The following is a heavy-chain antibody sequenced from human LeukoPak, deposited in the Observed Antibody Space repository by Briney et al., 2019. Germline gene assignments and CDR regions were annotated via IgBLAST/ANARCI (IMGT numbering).Heavy chain of an antibody. D-gene: IGHD3-9*01. CDR2: ISSRGSII. V-gene: IGHV3-11*01. CDR3: ARAPGDSSGYH. J-gene: IGHJ4*02. Sequence: PGGSLRLSCAASGFRLSEYYMSWVRQAPGKGLQWASYISSRGSIIYYADSVKGRFTISRDNAKNSLFLQMNSLRAEDTAVYYCARAPGDSSGYHWGQGTLVTVSS. CDR1: GFRLSEYY.